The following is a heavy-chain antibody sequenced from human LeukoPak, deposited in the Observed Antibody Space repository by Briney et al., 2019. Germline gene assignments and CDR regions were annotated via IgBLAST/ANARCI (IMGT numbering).Heavy chain of an antibody. V-gene: IGHV4-4*07. D-gene: IGHD2-2*01. CDR1: GVSITSYY. CDR3: ARTIRDIVVVPAAIGTVPYYYYYMDV. CDR2: IYTSGST. J-gene: IGHJ6*03. Sequence: SGTLSLTCTVSGVSITSYYWSWIRQPAGKGLEGIGRIYTSGSTYYNPSLTSRVTISVDTSKNQFSLKLSSVTAADTAVYYCARTIRDIVVVPAAIGTVPYYYYYMDVWGKGTTVTVSS.